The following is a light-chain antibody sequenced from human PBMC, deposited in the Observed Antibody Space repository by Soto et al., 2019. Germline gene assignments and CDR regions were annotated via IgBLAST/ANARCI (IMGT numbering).Light chain of an antibody. V-gene: IGKV3-15*01. J-gene: IGKJ4*01. CDR2: GTS. CDR3: QQYDNWPSVT. Sequence: IVMTQSPATLSVSPGERATLSCRASQSVGRSLAWYQQKPGQAPRLLIYGTSARATGIPATFSGSGSGTEFTLTISSLQSEDFAIYYWQQYDNWPSVTFGGGTKVENK. CDR1: QSVGRS.